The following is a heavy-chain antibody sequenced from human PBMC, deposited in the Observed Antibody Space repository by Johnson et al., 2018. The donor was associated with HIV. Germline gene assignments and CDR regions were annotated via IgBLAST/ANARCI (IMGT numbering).Heavy chain of an antibody. D-gene: IGHD5-18*01. CDR2: IYSAGSP. CDR3: ARDFPLGYRWGNGFDI. CDR1: GFSVNSYY. Sequence: VKLVESGGGLVPPGGSLRVSCAASGFSVNSYYMSWVRQAPGKRLEWVAVIYSAGSPYFADSVKGRFTVSRDRSNNTMYLQMNSLTPEDTAVYYCARDFPLGYRWGNGFDIWGQGTMVTVSS. J-gene: IGHJ3*02. V-gene: IGHV3-66*02.